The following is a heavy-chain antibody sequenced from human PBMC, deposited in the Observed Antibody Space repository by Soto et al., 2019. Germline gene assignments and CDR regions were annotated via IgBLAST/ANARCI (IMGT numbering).Heavy chain of an antibody. CDR1: GAALNSGNYY. Sequence: SETLSLTCSVSGAALNSGNYYWSWIRQVPGKGLEWIGHIYVTGAVDYSPSLRDRITISQDTSERQFSLNLRLVTAADTAVYYCARLRIATNNYKWFDPWGQGTLVTVSS. CDR3: ARLRIATNNYKWFDP. J-gene: IGHJ5*02. CDR2: IYVTGAV. D-gene: IGHD2-21*01. V-gene: IGHV4-31*03.